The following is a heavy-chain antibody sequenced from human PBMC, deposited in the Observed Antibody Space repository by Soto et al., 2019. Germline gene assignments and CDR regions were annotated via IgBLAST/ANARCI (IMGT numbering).Heavy chain of an antibody. V-gene: IGHV4-59*01. Sequence: XETLSLTCTVSGGSISSYYWSWIRQPPGKGLEWIGYIYYSGSTNYNPSLKSRVTISVDTSKNQFSLKLSSVTAADTAVYYCARGGYSGYEIDYYYGMDVWGQGTTVTVSS. CDR1: GGSISSYY. J-gene: IGHJ6*02. D-gene: IGHD5-12*01. CDR2: IYYSGST. CDR3: ARGGYSGYEIDYYYGMDV.